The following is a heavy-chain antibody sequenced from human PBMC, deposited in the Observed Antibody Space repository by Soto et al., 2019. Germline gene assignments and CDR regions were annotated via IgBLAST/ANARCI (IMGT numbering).Heavy chain of an antibody. J-gene: IGHJ4*02. Sequence: PSETLSLTCAVSGYSISSGCFWGGIRQPPGKGLEWIANMDHDGNTHYNPSLKSRVTMSVDTSKNQFSLKLNSVTAADTAVYYCARESYSGYHSYDYWGQGILVT. CDR1: GYSISSGCF. V-gene: IGHV4-38-2*02. CDR3: ARESYSGYHSYDY. CDR2: MDHDGNT. D-gene: IGHD5-12*01.